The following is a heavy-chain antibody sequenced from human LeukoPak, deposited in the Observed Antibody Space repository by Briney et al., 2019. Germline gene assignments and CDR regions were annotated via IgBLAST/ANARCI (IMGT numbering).Heavy chain of an antibody. Sequence: SETLSLTCTVSDGSISSYYWSWIRQPPGKGLEWIGYIYYSGSTNYNPSLKSRVTISVDTSKNQFSLKLSSVTAADTAVYYCARAGGELRYFDWLPTSRYYYGMDVWGQGTTVTVSS. CDR2: IYYSGST. CDR1: DGSISSYY. V-gene: IGHV4-59*01. D-gene: IGHD3-9*01. CDR3: ARAGGELRYFDWLPTSRYYYGMDV. J-gene: IGHJ6*02.